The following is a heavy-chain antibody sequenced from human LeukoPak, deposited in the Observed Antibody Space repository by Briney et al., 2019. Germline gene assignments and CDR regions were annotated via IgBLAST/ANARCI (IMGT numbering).Heavy chain of an antibody. J-gene: IGHJ4*02. Sequence: GGSLRLSCAASGFTFSSYGMTWVRQAPGKGLEWVSAISASGGSTYYADSVKGRFTTSRDNSKNTLYLRMDSLRAEDTAVYYCAKGSSVTTSGPYYFDFWGLGTLVTVSS. CDR1: GFTFSSYG. V-gene: IGHV3-23*01. CDR3: AKGSSVTTSGPYYFDF. D-gene: IGHD4-17*01. CDR2: ISASGGST.